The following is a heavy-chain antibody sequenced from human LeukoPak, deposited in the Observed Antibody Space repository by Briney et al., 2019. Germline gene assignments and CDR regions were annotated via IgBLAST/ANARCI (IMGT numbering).Heavy chain of an antibody. CDR3: ARHSSSSMGRVPPYYYYYMDV. CDR2: IYPGDSDS. J-gene: IGHJ6*03. D-gene: IGHD6-6*01. V-gene: IGHV5-51*01. Sequence: GESLTISCTGFGYLFTNYWIGWVRQMPGKGLKWMGIIYPGDSDSIYSPSFQGQVTFSADKYISNAYLQWSSLKASDAAMYYCARHSSSSMGRVPPYYYYYMDVWGKGTTVTVSS. CDR1: GYLFTNYW.